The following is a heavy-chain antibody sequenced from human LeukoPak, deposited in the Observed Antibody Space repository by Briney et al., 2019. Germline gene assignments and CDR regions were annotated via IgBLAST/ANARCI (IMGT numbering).Heavy chain of an antibody. Sequence: GGSLRLSCAASGFTFSSYAMSWVRQAPGKGLEWVANIKQDGSEKYYVDSVKGRFTISRDNAKNSLYLQMDSLRVEDTAFYYCAKDNRRHYTSGPNPDSLHWGQGALVTVS. CDR3: AKDNRRHYTSGPNPDSLH. CDR1: GFTFSSYA. J-gene: IGHJ4*02. V-gene: IGHV3-7*03. CDR2: IKQDGSEK. D-gene: IGHD6-19*01.